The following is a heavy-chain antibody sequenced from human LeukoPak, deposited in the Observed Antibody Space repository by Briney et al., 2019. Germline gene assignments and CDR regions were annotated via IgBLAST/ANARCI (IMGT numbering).Heavy chain of an antibody. V-gene: IGHV3-23*01. CDR3: AKSGLNRFDY. CDR2: ISGSGRGGAT. Sequence: PGGSLRLSCAASGFTFSNYAMSWVRQAPGKGLEWVSNISGSGRGGATYYADSVKGRFTISRDNSKNTLYLQMNSLRAEDTAVYYCAKSGLNRFDYWGQGTLVTVS. J-gene: IGHJ4*02. CDR1: GFTFSNYA. D-gene: IGHD2-15*01.